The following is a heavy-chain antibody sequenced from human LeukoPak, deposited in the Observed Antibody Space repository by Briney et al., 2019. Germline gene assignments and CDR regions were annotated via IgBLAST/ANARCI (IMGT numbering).Heavy chain of an antibody. D-gene: IGHD2-2*01. Sequence: ASVKVSFMPSVYTFTNYGISWVRQAPGQGLEWMGWISNYNGNTNYAQKLQGRVTMTTDTSTSTAYMELRSLRSDDTAVYYCARGSSSSYWYFDLWGRGTLVTVSS. CDR2: ISNYNGNT. CDR1: VYTFTNYG. J-gene: IGHJ2*01. V-gene: IGHV1-18*01. CDR3: ARGSSSSYWYFDL.